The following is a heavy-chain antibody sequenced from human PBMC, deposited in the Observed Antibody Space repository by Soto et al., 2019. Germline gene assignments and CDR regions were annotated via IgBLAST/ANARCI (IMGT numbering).Heavy chain of an antibody. V-gene: IGHV3-21*01. Sequence: GGSLRLSCAASGFTFSSYSMNWVRQAPGKGLEWVSSISSSSSYIYYADSVKGRFTISRDNAKNSLYLQMNSLRAEDTAVYYCARDLRNCSGGSCYVNPLDYWGQGTLVTVSS. CDR3: ARDLRNCSGGSCYVNPLDY. CDR2: ISSSSSYI. J-gene: IGHJ4*02. D-gene: IGHD2-15*01. CDR1: GFTFSSYS.